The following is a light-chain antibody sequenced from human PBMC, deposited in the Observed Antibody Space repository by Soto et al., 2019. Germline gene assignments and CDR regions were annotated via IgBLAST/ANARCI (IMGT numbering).Light chain of an antibody. CDR3: QQYHIYSGT. Sequence: DIQMTQSPSTLSASVGDRVTITCRASQTIDSWLAWYQQRPGKPPNLLIYKASTLASGVPSRFSGSGSGTKFTLTIKSLQPDVFATYYCQQYHIYSGTFGQGTKVDIK. CDR1: QTIDSW. V-gene: IGKV1-5*03. CDR2: KAS. J-gene: IGKJ1*01.